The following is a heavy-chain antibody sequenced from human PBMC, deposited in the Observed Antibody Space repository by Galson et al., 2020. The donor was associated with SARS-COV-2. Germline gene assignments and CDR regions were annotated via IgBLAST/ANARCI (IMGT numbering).Heavy chain of an antibody. Sequence: SETLSLTCTSGSISSGSFHWAWIRQPPGKGLEWIGTIFSHGTTPCNPSLKSRVTMSVDTSMDQFSLRLTSVTAADTAVYYCVKLCCGDWGQGTLVTVSS. CDR1: GSISSGSFH. D-gene: IGHD2-21*01. J-gene: IGHJ1*01. CDR3: VKLCCGD. V-gene: IGHV4-39*01. CDR2: IFSHGTT.